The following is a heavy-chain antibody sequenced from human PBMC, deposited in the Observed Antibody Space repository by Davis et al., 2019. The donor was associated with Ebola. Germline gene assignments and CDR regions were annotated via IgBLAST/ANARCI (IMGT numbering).Heavy chain of an antibody. V-gene: IGHV4-39*01. Sequence: MPSETLSLTCTVSGGSISSYYWGWIRQPPGKGLDWIGTISHSGSTYYNPSLKSRVTISVDTSKNQFSLKLSSVTAADTAVYYCASDFWSGTDYWGQGTLVTVSS. CDR2: ISHSGST. CDR3: ASDFWSGTDY. CDR1: GGSISSYY. J-gene: IGHJ4*02. D-gene: IGHD3-3*01.